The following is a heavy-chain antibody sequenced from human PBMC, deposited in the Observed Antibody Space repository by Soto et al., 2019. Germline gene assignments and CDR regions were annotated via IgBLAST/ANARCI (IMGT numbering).Heavy chain of an antibody. CDR2: ISAYNGNT. Sequence: GASVKVSCKASGYTFTTYGISWVRQAPGQGLEWMGWISAYNGNTNYAQKFQGRLTMTTDTSTSTAYMDLRSLRSDDTAVYYCARDLVGAIIGLDWFDPWGQGTQVTVSS. CDR3: ARDLVGAIIGLDWFDP. V-gene: IGHV1-18*04. D-gene: IGHD1-26*01. CDR1: GYTFTTYG. J-gene: IGHJ5*02.